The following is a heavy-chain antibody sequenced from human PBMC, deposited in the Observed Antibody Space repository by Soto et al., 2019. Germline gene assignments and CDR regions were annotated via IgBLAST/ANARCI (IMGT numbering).Heavy chain of an antibody. J-gene: IGHJ4*02. CDR3: ATRSRLRNCSGGSCYDFDY. CDR2: INPSGGST. V-gene: IGHV1-46*01. Sequence: QVQLVQSGAEVKKPGASVKVSCKASGYTFTSYYMHWVRQAPGQGLEWMGIINPSGGSTRYAQKFQGRVTMTRDTSTSTVYMELSSLRSEDTAVYYCATRSRLRNCSGGSCYDFDYWGQGTLVTVSS. D-gene: IGHD2-15*01. CDR1: GYTFTSYY.